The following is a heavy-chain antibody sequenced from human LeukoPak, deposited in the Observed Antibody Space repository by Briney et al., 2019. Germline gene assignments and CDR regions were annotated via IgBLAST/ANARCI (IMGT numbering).Heavy chain of an antibody. CDR3: AKHHRMAARLVYFDY. CDR2: ISYTGST. D-gene: IGHD6-6*01. Sequence: SETLSLTCTVSGDSISSYYWSWIRQPPGKGLEWIGYISYTGSTNYNPSLKSRVTISVDTSKNQFSLKLSSVTAADTAVYYCAKHHRMAARLVYFDYWGQGTLVTVSS. V-gene: IGHV4-59*01. J-gene: IGHJ4*02. CDR1: GDSISSYY.